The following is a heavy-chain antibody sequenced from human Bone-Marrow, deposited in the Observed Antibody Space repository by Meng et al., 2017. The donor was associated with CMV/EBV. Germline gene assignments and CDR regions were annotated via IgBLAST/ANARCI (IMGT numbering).Heavy chain of an antibody. CDR1: SRYD. J-gene: IGHJ5*02. CDR2: IYDSGST. CDR3: ASGGGDYYDVWSGYYSQGFDP. D-gene: IGHD3-3*01. Sequence: SRYDWGWIRQPPGKGLEWHGSIYDSGSTYYNPSRKSRVTISVGTSKNQYSLKLSSVTAADTAVYYCASGGGDYYDVWSGYYSQGFDPWGQGTLVTVSS. V-gene: IGHV4-39*01.